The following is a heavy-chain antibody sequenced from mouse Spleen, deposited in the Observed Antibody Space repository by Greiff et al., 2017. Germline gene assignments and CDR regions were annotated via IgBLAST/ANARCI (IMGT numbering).Heavy chain of an antibody. Sequence: EVQLQQSGAELVKPGASVKISCKASGYTFTDYYMNWVKQSHGKSLEWIGDINPNNGGTSYNQKFKGKATLTVDKSSSTAYMELRSLTSEDSAVYYCARSPYYFDYWGQGTTLTVSS. V-gene: IGHV1-26*01. CDR3: ARSPYYFDY. J-gene: IGHJ2*01. CDR2: INPNNGGT. CDR1: GYTFTDYY.